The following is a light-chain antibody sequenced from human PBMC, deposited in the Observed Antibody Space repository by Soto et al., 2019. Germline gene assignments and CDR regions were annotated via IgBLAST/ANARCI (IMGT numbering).Light chain of an antibody. Sequence: EIVMTHSPATLSVSPGGRATLSCSTSQSVSNYLALYQQKPGQAPRLLMYDASNRATGIPARFSGSGSGTDFTLTISSLEPEDFALYYCQQRSGWPRTFGQGTKVDIK. CDR2: DAS. V-gene: IGKV3-11*01. CDR1: QSVSNY. J-gene: IGKJ1*01. CDR3: QQRSGWPRT.